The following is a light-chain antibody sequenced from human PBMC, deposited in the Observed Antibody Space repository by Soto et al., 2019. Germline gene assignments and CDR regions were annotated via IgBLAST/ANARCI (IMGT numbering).Light chain of an antibody. CDR2: GVS. V-gene: IGKV3-15*01. CDR1: ESVSSN. Sequence: EILLTQSPVTLSVSPGERATLSCRASESVSSNLAWYQQRPGQAPRLLLYGVSARATGIPARFSGSGSGKEFTLTISSLQSEYFALYYCQQDNNWPPGVTFGPGTKVEIK. J-gene: IGKJ3*01. CDR3: QQDNNWPPGVT.